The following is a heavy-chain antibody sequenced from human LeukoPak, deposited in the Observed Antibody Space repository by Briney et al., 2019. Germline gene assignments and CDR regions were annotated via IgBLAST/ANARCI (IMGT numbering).Heavy chain of an antibody. V-gene: IGHV4-31*03. CDR1: GGSISSGGYY. CDR3: ARAVEYNFWSGLQRRAATFDY. J-gene: IGHJ4*02. D-gene: IGHD3-3*01. CDR2: IYYSGST. Sequence: SQTLSLTCTVSGGSISSGGYYWSWIRQHPGKGLEWIGYIYYSGSTNYNPSLKSRVTISVDTSKNQFSLKLTSVTAADTAVYYCARAVEYNFWSGLQRRAATFDYWGQGTLVTVSS.